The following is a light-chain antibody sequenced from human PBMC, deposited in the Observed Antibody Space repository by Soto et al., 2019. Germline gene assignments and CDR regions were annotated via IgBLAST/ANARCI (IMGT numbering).Light chain of an antibody. CDR1: KLGEKY. J-gene: IGLJ2*01. V-gene: IGLV3-1*01. CDR3: QAWDNSIVI. CDR2: KDN. Sequence: SSELTQPISVSVSPGQTATITCSGEKLGEKYVAWFQQKPGLSPQLVIYKDNKRPSGIPERFSGSNSGNIATLTISGTQTMDEADYSCQAWDNSIVIFGGGTKLTVL.